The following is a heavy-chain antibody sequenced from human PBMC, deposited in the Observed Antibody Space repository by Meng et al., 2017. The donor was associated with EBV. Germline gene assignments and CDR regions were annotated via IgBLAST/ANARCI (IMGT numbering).Heavy chain of an antibody. Sequence: QVQLQESGPGLVKPSEXLSLTCTVSGGSVNNESYYWGWIRQPPGKGLEYIGYIYYTGSNNYNSSLKSRVTISLDKSKSQFSLKLTSLTAADTAIYYCARGDYTNYPRWFDPWGQGTLVTVSS. J-gene: IGHJ5*02. CDR1: GGSVNNESYY. V-gene: IGHV4-61*01. D-gene: IGHD4-11*01. CDR3: ARGDYTNYPRWFDP. CDR2: IYYTGSN.